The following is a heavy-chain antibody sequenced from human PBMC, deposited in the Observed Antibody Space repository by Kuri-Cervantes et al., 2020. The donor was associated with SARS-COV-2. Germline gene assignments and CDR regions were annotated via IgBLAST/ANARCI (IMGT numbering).Heavy chain of an antibody. Sequence: GGSLRLSCKGSGYSFTSYWIGWVRQMPGKGLEWMGIIYPGDSDTRYSPSFQGQVTISADKSISTAYLQWSSLKASDTAMDYCARQKYQLLYNWFDPWGQGTLVTVSS. J-gene: IGHJ5*02. V-gene: IGHV5-51*01. CDR1: GYSFTSYW. CDR3: ARQKYQLLYNWFDP. CDR2: IYPGDSDT. D-gene: IGHD2-2*01.